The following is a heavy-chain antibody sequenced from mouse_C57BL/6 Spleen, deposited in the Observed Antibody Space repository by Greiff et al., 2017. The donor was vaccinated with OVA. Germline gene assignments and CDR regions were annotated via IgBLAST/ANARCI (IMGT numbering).Heavy chain of an antibody. D-gene: IGHD1-1*01. V-gene: IGHV5-17*01. CDR2: FSSGSGTI. Sequence: EVQRVESGPGLVKPARSLSLTCAVSGFTFSGYAMQWFRRAPAEGLEWFAYFSSGSGTIYYADTVKGRFTISRDNAKNHLFLQMNSLTSEDTAMYYCARSPNDVGSSDWYFDVWGTGTTVTVSS. CDR1: GFTFSGYA. CDR3: ARSPNDVGSSDWYFDV. J-gene: IGHJ1*03.